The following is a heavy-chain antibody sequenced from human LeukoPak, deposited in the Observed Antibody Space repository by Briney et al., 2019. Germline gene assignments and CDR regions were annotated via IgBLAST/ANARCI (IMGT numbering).Heavy chain of an antibody. D-gene: IGHD1-14*01. J-gene: IGHJ4*02. CDR2: LYSDGNA. CDR3: ARGVEPLAANTLAY. Sequence: GGSLRLSCAASGFTVITNDMTWVRQAPGKGLEWVSVLYSDGNAKYADSVQGRFTISRDNSKNTLYLEMNSLSPDETAVYYCARGVEPLAANTLAYWGQGTLVTVSS. V-gene: IGHV3-53*01. CDR1: GFTVITND.